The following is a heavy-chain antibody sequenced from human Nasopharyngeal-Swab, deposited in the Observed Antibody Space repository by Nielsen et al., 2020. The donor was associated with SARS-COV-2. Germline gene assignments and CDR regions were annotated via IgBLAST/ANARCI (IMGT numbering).Heavy chain of an antibody. V-gene: IGHV4-34*01. CDR3: ARSCRVVTAIRFAFDI. CDR2: INHSGST. J-gene: IGHJ3*02. D-gene: IGHD2-21*02. Sequence: WIRQPPGKGLEWIGEINHSGSTNYNPSLKSRVTISVDTSKNQLSLKLSSGTAADTAVYYCARSCRVVTAIRFAFDIWGQGTMVTVSS.